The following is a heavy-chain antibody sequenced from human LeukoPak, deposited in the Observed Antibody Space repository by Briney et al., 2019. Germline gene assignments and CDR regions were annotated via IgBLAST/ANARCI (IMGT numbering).Heavy chain of an antibody. CDR2: IYPGDSDT. J-gene: IGHJ3*02. Sequence: PGGSLRLSXKGSGYSFTSYWIGWVRQMPGKGLEWMGIIYPGDSDTRYSPSFQGQVTISADKSISTAYLQWSSLKASDTAMYYCARRGGSYYPDAFDIWGQGTMVTVSS. V-gene: IGHV5-51*01. CDR1: GYSFTSYW. CDR3: ARRGGSYYPDAFDI. D-gene: IGHD1-26*01.